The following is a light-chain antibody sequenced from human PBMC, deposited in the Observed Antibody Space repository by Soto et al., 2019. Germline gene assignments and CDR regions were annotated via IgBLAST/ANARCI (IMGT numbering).Light chain of an antibody. Sequence: QSALTQPASVSGSRGQAITISCAGTSSDIGSYDFVSWHQQHPGKAPKLLIYEVSNRPSGVSNRFSGSKSGNTASLTISGLQAEDEADYYCSSYTSSSTYVFGTGTKLTVL. CDR1: SSDIGSYDF. CDR3: SSYTSSSTYV. J-gene: IGLJ1*01. V-gene: IGLV2-14*01. CDR2: EVS.